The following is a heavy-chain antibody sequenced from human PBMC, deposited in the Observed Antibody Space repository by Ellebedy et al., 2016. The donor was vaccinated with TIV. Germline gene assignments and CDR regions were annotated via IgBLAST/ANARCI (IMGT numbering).Heavy chain of an antibody. Sequence: AASVKVSCKASGGTISNNIINWVRQATGQGLEWMGGIIPTFGTPNYAQNFQDRVTIRAHEPTSTVYMELSSLRSVDTAVYFCTRDDSSSWRRTFGMDVWGQGTTVIVSS. CDR3: TRDDSSSWRRTFGMDV. D-gene: IGHD6-13*01. J-gene: IGHJ6*02. CDR2: IIPTFGTP. V-gene: IGHV1-69*13. CDR1: GGTISNNI.